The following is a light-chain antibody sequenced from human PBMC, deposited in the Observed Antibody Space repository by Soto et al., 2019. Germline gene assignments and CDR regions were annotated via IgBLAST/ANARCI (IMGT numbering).Light chain of an antibody. CDR2: GAS. CDR3: QHRNNWHIT. J-gene: IGKJ5*01. CDR1: QSVSSSF. Sequence: EIVLTQSPGTLSLSPGERATLSCRASQSVSSSFLSWYQQKPGQAPRLLIYGASGRATGIPARFSGSGSGTDFTLTISSLEPEDFAVYYCQHRNNWHITFGQGTRLEIK. V-gene: IGKV3D-20*02.